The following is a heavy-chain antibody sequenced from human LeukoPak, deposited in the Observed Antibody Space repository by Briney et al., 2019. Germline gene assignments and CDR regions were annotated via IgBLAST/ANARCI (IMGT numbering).Heavy chain of an antibody. D-gene: IGHD6-6*01. J-gene: IGHJ4*02. CDR3: ARAGGSYSSSSGGYYFDY. Sequence: ASVKVSCKSSGYTFPSYAMNWVRQAPGQGLEWMGWINTNTGNPTYAQGFTGRFVFSLGTSVSTAYLQISSLKAEDTAVYYCARAGGSYSSSSGGYYFDYWGQGTLVTVSS. CDR2: INTNTGNP. CDR1: GYTFPSYA. V-gene: IGHV7-4-1*02.